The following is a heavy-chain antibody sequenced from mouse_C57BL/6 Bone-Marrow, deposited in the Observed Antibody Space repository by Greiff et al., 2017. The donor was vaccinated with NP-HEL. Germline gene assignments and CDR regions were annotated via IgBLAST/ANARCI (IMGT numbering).Heavy chain of an antibody. CDR2: TFYSGIT. Sequence: EVMLVESGPSLVRPSQTLSLPCTVTGFSINSDCYWIWIRQFPGNKLEYIGYTFYSGITYYNPSLESRTYITRDTSKNQFSLKLSSVTTEDTATYYCARVLPYYYARDYWGQGTSVTVSS. CDR1: GFSINSDCY. J-gene: IGHJ4*01. CDR3: ARVLPYYYARDY. V-gene: IGHV3-3*01. D-gene: IGHD5-5*01.